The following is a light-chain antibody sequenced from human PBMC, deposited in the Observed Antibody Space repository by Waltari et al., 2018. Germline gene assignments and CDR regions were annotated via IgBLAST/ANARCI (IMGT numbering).Light chain of an antibody. J-gene: IGLJ2*01. CDR1: RSDVGGYHY. V-gene: IGLV2-14*01. CDR2: DVS. CDR3: SSYTSSSTLV. Sequence: QSALTQPASVSGSPGQSITISCTGTRSDVGGYHYVSWYQQHPGKAPKLMIYDVSNRPSGVSNRFSGSKSGNTASLTISGLQAEDEADYYCSSYTSSSTLVFGGGTKLTVL.